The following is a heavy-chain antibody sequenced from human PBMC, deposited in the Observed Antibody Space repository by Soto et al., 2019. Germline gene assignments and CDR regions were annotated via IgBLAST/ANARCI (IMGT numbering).Heavy chain of an antibody. CDR2: IWYDGSNK. D-gene: IGHD3-9*01. Sequence: PGGSLRLSCAASGFTFSSYGMHWVRQAPGKGLEWVAVIWYDGSNKYYADSVKGRFTISRDNSKNTLYLQMNSLRAEDTAVYYCARDLRYFDWLFATIDYWGQGTLVTVSS. J-gene: IGHJ4*02. CDR1: GFTFSSYG. V-gene: IGHV3-33*01. CDR3: ARDLRYFDWLFATIDY.